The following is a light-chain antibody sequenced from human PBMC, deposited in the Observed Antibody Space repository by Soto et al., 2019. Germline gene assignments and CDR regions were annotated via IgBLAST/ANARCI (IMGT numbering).Light chain of an antibody. J-gene: IGLJ1*01. Sequence: QSALTQPASVSGSPGQSITISCTGTSSDVGGYNYVSWYQQHPGQAPKLMIYEVSNRPSGVSNRFAGSKSGNTASLTISGLQAYYEAEYYCSSYTSSSSDYVFGTGTKLTVL. CDR2: EVS. CDR3: SSYTSSSSDYV. V-gene: IGLV2-14*01. CDR1: SSDVGGYNY.